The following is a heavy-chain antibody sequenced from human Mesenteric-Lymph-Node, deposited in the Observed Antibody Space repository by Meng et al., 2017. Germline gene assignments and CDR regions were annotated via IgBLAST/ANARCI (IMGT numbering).Heavy chain of an antibody. CDR2: IYYSGRT. D-gene: IGHD6-13*01. J-gene: IGHJ5*02. Sequence: RQLQESGPGLVKPSETLSLTCTVSGGPINSSSYYWGWIRQPPGKGLEWIGSIYYSGRTYYNPSLKSRVTISVDTSKNQFSLKLSSVTAADTAVYYCARPIAAAGWFDPWGQGTLVTVPS. V-gene: IGHV4-39*01. CDR3: ARPIAAAGWFDP. CDR1: GGPINSSSYY.